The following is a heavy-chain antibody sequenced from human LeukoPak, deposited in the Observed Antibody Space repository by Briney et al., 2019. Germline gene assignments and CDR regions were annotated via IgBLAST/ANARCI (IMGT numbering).Heavy chain of an antibody. Sequence: SETLSLTCAVSGGSISSSSYYWGWIRQPPGKGLEWIGTIYYSGSTYYNPSLKSRVTISVDTSKNQFSLKLSSVTAADTAVYYCASEIVGATREPDAFDIWGQGTMVTVSS. CDR1: GGSISSSSYY. CDR3: ASEIVGATREPDAFDI. CDR2: IYYSGST. V-gene: IGHV4-39*07. D-gene: IGHD1-26*01. J-gene: IGHJ3*02.